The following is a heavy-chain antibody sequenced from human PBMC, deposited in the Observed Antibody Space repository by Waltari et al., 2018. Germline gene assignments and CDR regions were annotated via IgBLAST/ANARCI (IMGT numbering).Heavy chain of an antibody. CDR3: AKAWAKNYMDV. Sequence: EVQLVESGGGLVQPGGSLRLSCAASGFTFSIYAMSCLRQAPGKGMERVSAISGSGGSTYYSDAVKGRFTISRDNSKNTLYLQMNSLRAEDTAVYYCAKAWAKNYMDVWGKGTTVTVSS. CDR1: GFTFSIYA. J-gene: IGHJ6*03. V-gene: IGHV3-23*04. CDR2: ISGSGGST. D-gene: IGHD3-16*01.